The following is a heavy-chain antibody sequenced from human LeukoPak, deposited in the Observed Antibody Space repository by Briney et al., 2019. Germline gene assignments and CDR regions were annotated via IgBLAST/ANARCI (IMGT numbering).Heavy chain of an antibody. V-gene: IGHV3-43D*03. CDR2: ISWDGGST. CDR1: GFTFDDYA. CDR3: AKDMGHYGSGSFYDAFDI. D-gene: IGHD3-10*01. J-gene: IGHJ3*02. Sequence: PGGSLRLSCAASGFTFDDYAMHWVRQAPGKGLEWVSLISWDGGSTYYADSVKGRFTISRDNSKNSLYLQMNSLRAEDTALYYCAKDMGHYGSGSFYDAFDIWGQGTMVTVSS.